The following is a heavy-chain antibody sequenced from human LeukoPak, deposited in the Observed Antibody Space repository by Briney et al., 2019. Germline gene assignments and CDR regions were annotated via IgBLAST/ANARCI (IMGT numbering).Heavy chain of an antibody. CDR1: GYTFTGYY. V-gene: IGHV1-2*02. J-gene: IGHJ4*02. D-gene: IGHD6-6*01. CDR3: ARDLGVAVRPFSLFY. Sequence: GASVKVSCKASGYTFTGYYMHWVRQAPGQGPEWMGWINPKSGVTNYAQKFQGRVTMTSDTSISTAYMEFSRLRSDDTAMYYYARDLGVAVRPFSLFYWGQGTLVTVSS. CDR2: INPKSGVT.